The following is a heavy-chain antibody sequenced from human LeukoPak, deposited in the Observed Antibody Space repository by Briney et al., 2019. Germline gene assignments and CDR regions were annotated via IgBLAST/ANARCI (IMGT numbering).Heavy chain of an antibody. Sequence: PSETLSLTCTVSGGSISSSSYYWGWIRQPPGKGLEWIGSIYYSGSTYYNPSLKSRVTISVDTSKNQFSLKLSSVTAADTAVYYCARGSLGVAGPGEFDYWGQGTLVIVSS. V-gene: IGHV4-39*01. CDR2: IYYSGST. J-gene: IGHJ4*02. CDR1: GGSISSSSYY. D-gene: IGHD6-19*01. CDR3: ARGSLGVAGPGEFDY.